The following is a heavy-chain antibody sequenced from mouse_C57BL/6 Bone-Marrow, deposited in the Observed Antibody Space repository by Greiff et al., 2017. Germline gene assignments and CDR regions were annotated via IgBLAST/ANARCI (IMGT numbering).Heavy chain of an antibody. CDR2: ISDGGSYT. V-gene: IGHV5-4*01. D-gene: IGHD2-4*01. J-gene: IGHJ4*01. CDR1: GFTFSSYA. Sequence: EVHLVESGGGLVKPGGSLKLSCAASGFTFSSYAMSWVRQTPEKRLEWVATISDGGSYTYYPDNVKGRFTISRDNAKNNLYLQMSHLKSEDTAMYYCAREGLRPYYYAMDYWGQGTSVTVSS. CDR3: AREGLRPYYYAMDY.